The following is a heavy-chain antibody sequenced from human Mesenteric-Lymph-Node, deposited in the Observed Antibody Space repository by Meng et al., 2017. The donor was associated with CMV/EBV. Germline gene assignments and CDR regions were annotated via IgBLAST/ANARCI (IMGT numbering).Heavy chain of an antibody. D-gene: IGHD2/OR15-2a*01. CDR1: GYTFTDFY. CDR3: ARDNVNPEGFDP. V-gene: IGHV1-2*06. Sequence: QVQLVQVRAEVWKPGAPVMFSCKASGYTFTDFYIHWVRQAPEQGLEWMGRVNTNSGVSNSAQNFQGRVTMTRDTSISTAYMELGRLTSDDTAVYYCARDNVNPEGFDPWGQGTLVTVSS. CDR2: VNTNSGVS. J-gene: IGHJ5*02.